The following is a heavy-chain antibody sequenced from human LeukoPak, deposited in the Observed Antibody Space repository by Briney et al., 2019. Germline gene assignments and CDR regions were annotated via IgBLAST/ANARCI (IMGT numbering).Heavy chain of an antibody. V-gene: IGHV3-7*05. CDR1: GFTFNSYA. CDR3: VAGTTY. D-gene: IGHD6-19*01. Sequence: GGSLRLSCAASGFTFNSYAMRWVRQAPGKGLEWVAIIKQDGSQKYYVDSVKGRFTISRDNARNSLYLQMNSLRAEDTAVYWAVAGTTYWGQGTLVTVSS. CDR2: IKQDGSQK. J-gene: IGHJ4*02.